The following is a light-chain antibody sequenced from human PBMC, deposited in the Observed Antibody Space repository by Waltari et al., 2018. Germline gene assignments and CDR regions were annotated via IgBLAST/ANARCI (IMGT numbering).Light chain of an antibody. J-gene: IGKJ1*01. CDR1: QSVSSSY. Sequence: EIVLTQSPGTLSLSPGARATLSCRASQSVSSSYLAWYQQKAGQAPRLLIYGASSRATGIPDRFSGSGSGTDFTLAISRLEPEDFAVYYCQHYGSSLWTFGQGTKVEIK. CDR3: QHYGSSLWT. V-gene: IGKV3-20*01. CDR2: GAS.